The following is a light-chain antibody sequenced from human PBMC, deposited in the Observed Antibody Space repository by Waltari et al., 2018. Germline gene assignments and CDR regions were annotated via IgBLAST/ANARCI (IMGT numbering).Light chain of an antibody. Sequence: DIQMTQSPSSLSASVGDRVTITCRASQSISSYLNWYQQKPGKAPKLLIYAASSLQSGVPSRFSGGGSGTDFTLTISRLQPEDFAVYYCQQRRTWPLTFGGGTTVEI. J-gene: IGKJ4*01. CDR1: QSISSY. CDR2: AAS. CDR3: QQRRTWPLT. V-gene: IGKV1-39*01.